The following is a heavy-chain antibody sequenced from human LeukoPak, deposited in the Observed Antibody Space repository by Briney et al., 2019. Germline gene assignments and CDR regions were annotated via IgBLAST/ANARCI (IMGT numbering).Heavy chain of an antibody. CDR3: ARINVIGSGSYGY. CDR1: GYTFTGYY. V-gene: IGHV1-2*02. D-gene: IGHD3-10*01. CDR2: INPYSGGT. Sequence: ASVKVSCMASGYTFTGYYMHWVRQAPGQGLEWMGWINPYSGGTNYAQKFQGRVTMTRDTSISTAYMELSRLRSDDRAVYYCARINVIGSGSYGYWGQGTLVTVSS. J-gene: IGHJ4*02.